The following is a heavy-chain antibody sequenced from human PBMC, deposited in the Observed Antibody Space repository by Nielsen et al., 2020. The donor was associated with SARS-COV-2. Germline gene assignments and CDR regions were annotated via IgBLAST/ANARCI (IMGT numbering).Heavy chain of an antibody. V-gene: IGHV1-2*04. Sequence: ASVKVSCKASGYTFIGYYMHWVRQAPGQGLEWRGWINANSGGTNYAQKFQGWVTMTRDTSISTAYMELSRLRSDDTAVYYCARGKLELRYYGMDVWGQGTTVTVSS. CDR3: ARGKLELRYYGMDV. J-gene: IGHJ6*02. CDR2: INANSGGT. CDR1: GYTFIGYY. D-gene: IGHD1-7*01.